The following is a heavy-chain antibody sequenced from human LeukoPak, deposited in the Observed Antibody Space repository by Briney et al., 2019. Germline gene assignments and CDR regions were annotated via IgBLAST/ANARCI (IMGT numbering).Heavy chain of an antibody. D-gene: IGHD1-26*01. CDR2: ITASGTAM. V-gene: IGHV3-48*02. J-gene: IGHJ4*02. CDR3: ASSGSYRFDY. Sequence: GGSLSLSCAPSGFPFSSYSMIWVRGARGEGLEWVSLITASGTAMFYAASVKGRFTISRDNAKNSLYLQMTSLRDEDTAVYYCASSGSYRFDYWGQGTLVTVSS. CDR1: GFPFSSYS.